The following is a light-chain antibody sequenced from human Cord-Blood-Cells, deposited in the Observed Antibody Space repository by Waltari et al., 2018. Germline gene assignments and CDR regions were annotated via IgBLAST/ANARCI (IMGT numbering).Light chain of an antibody. CDR3: QQYNSYSPYT. CDR1: QSISSW. Sequence: DIQMTQSPSTLSASVGDRVVITCRASQSISSWLALYQQKPGKAPKLLIEKASSLESGVPSRFGGSGSGTEFTLTISSLQPDDFATYYCQQYNSYSPYTFGQGTKLEIK. J-gene: IGKJ2*01. V-gene: IGKV1-5*03. CDR2: KAS.